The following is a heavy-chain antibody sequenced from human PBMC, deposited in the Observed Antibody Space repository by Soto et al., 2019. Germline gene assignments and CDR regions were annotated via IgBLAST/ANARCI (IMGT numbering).Heavy chain of an antibody. V-gene: IGHV4-30-4*01. CDR1: GGSISSGDYY. CDR3: ARVTYYDFWSGYPTGYGMDV. CDR2: IYYSGST. D-gene: IGHD3-3*01. Sequence: PSETLSLTCTVSGGSISSGDYYWSWIRQPPGKGLEWIGYIYYSGSTYYNPSLKSRVTISVDTSKNQFSLKLSSVTAADTAVYYCARVTYYDFWSGYPTGYGMDVWGQGTTVTVSS. J-gene: IGHJ6*02.